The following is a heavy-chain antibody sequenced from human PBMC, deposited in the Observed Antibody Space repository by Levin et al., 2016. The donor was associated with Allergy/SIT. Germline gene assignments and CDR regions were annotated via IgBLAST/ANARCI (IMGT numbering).Heavy chain of an antibody. J-gene: IGHJ6*02. CDR1: GFTFSSYS. Sequence: GGSLRLSCAASGFTFSSYSMNWVRQAPGKGLEWVSYISSSSSTIYYADSVKGRFTISRDNAKNSLYLQMNSLRDEDTAVYYCASSITMVRGVIIAGYYYYGMDVWGQGTTVTVSS. CDR2: ISSSSSTI. D-gene: IGHD3-10*01. V-gene: IGHV3-48*02. CDR3: ASSITMVRGVIIAGYYYYGMDV.